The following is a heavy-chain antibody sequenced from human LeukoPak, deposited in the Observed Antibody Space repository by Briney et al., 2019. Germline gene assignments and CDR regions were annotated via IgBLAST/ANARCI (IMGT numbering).Heavy chain of an antibody. V-gene: IGHV4-39*07. J-gene: IGHJ4*02. Sequence: SETLSLTCTVSGGSISTSYYYWAWIRQPPGKGLEWIGSVFYSGTTNYNPSLKSRVTISVDTSKNQFSLKLSSVTAADTAVYYCARDVTDYWGQGTLVTVSS. CDR2: VFYSGTT. CDR1: GGSISTSYYY. D-gene: IGHD2-21*02. CDR3: ARDVTDY.